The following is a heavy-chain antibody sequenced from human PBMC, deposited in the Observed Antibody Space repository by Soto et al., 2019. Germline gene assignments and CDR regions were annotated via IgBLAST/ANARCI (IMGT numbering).Heavy chain of an antibody. CDR1: GGSFSGYY. D-gene: IGHD1-1*01. V-gene: IGHV4-34*01. CDR3: ARGEATTLSWLDP. CDR2: INHSGST. Sequence: SETLSLTCAVYGGSFSGYYWSWIRQPPGKGLEWIGEINHSGSTNYNPSLKSRVTISVDTSKNQFSLKLSSVTAADTAVYYCARGEATTLSWLDPWGQGTLVTVSS. J-gene: IGHJ5*02.